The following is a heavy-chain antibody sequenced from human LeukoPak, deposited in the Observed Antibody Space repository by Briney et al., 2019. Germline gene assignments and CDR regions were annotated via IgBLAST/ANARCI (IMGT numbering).Heavy chain of an antibody. CDR2: IIPILGIA. D-gene: IGHD1-26*01. J-gene: IGHJ6*02. Sequence: ASVKVSCKASGGTFSSYAISWVRQAPGQGLEWMGRIIPILGIANYAQKFQGRVTITADKSTSTAYMELSSLRSEDTAVYYCAREGEPEGPWYYYGMDVWGQGTTVTVSS. CDR3: AREGEPEGPWYYYGMDV. CDR1: GGTFSSYA. V-gene: IGHV1-69*04.